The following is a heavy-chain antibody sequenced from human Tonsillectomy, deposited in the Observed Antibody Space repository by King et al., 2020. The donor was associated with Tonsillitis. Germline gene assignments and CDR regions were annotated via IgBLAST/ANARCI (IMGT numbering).Heavy chain of an antibody. D-gene: IGHD3-22*01. Sequence: QLVQSGAEVKKPGASVKVSCRASGYTFTSYDINWVRQATGQGLEWMGWMNPNSGNTGYAQKFQGRVTMTRNTSISTAYMELSSLRSEDTAVYYCARISDSSGYYYFDYWGQGTLVTVSS. CDR3: ARISDSSGYYYFDY. CDR1: GYTFTSYD. V-gene: IGHV1-8*01. CDR2: MNPNSGNT. J-gene: IGHJ4*02.